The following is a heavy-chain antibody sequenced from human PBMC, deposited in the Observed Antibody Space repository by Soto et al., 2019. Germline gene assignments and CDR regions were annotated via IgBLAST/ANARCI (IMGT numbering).Heavy chain of an antibody. CDR1: GFTSGKYA. J-gene: IGHJ3*02. V-gene: IGHV3-23*01. Sequence: EVQLLESGGGLVQPGGSLTLTCIVSGFTSGKYAMSWVRQAPGKGLEWVSEIGGGGEYTNYAASVRGRFTMSRDNSKNTRYLHMSSLKVEDTAVYYCAKDEVAANGRADAFDIWGQGTVVTVSS. D-gene: IGHD2-15*01. CDR2: IGGGGEYT. CDR3: AKDEVAANGRADAFDI.